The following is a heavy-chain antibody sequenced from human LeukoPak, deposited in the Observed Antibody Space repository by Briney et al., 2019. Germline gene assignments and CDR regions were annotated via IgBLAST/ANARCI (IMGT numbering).Heavy chain of an antibody. V-gene: IGHV1-2*02. CDR1: GYTFTDYY. J-gene: IGHJ4*02. CDR3: VRAMYCGGDCYYYFDH. D-gene: IGHD2-21*02. CDR2: IKPDSGGT. Sequence: ASVKVSCKASGYTFTDYYLHWVRQGPQQGLEWMGGIKPDSGGTKNTQKFQGRVTITTDTSISTAYMEVSRLRSDDTAVYYCVRAMYCGGDCYYYFDHWGPGTLVTVSS.